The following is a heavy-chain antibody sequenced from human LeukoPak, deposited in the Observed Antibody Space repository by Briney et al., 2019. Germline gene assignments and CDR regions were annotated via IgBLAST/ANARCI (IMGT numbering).Heavy chain of an antibody. D-gene: IGHD3-10*01. V-gene: IGHV3-23*01. CDR1: GFTFSNHG. J-gene: IGHJ4*02. Sequence: QSGGTLRLSCAASGFTFSNHGMNWVRQAPGKGLEWVSGISPSGDIKYYADSVKGRFTIPRDNSKKTLYLEVSSLTGEDTAVYYCAKDDAWIRFGEWSQGTLVTVSS. CDR3: AKDDAWIRFGE. CDR2: ISPSGDIK.